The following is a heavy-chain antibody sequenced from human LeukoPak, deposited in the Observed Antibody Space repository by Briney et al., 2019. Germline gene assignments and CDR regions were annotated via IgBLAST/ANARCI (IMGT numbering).Heavy chain of an antibody. CDR1: GFSFNNYA. Sequence: PGGSLRLSCVASGFSFNNYAMKWVRQAPGKGLEWVSLIIGSSGSTFYADSVKGRFTISRDKSKNTLYLQMNSLRAEDTAVYYCAKGAYDYIEIAYFDYWGQGSLVTVSS. CDR3: AKGAYDYIEIAYFDY. V-gene: IGHV3-23*01. J-gene: IGHJ4*02. D-gene: IGHD5-12*01. CDR2: IIGSSGST.